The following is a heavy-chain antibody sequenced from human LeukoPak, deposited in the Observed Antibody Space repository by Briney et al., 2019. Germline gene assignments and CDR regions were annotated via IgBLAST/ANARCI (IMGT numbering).Heavy chain of an antibody. CDR1: GYIFTDYG. V-gene: IGHV1-18*01. D-gene: IGHD4-17*01. CDR2: ISAYNGNT. CDR3: ARQWGIDYGDASHFDY. J-gene: IGHJ4*02. Sequence: ASVRVSCKASGYIFTDYGITWVRQAPGQGLEWMGWISAYNGNTNYAQKFQGRFTMTTDTSTTTAYMELRSLRFDDTAVYYCARQWGIDYGDASHFDYWGQGTLVTVSS.